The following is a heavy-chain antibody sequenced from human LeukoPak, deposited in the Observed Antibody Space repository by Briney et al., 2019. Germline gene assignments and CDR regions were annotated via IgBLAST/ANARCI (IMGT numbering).Heavy chain of an antibody. CDR1: GGAISNYY. CDR2: IYYTGST. CDR3: ARNLIPEQLVLNF. D-gene: IGHD6-13*01. V-gene: IGHV4-59*01. Sequence: PSETLSLTCTVSGGAISNYYWNWIRQPPGKGLEWIGYIYYTGSTNYNPSLESRVTMSVDTSKNQFSLNLRSVTPEDTAVYYCARNLIPEQLVLNFWGQGTLVTVSS. J-gene: IGHJ4*02.